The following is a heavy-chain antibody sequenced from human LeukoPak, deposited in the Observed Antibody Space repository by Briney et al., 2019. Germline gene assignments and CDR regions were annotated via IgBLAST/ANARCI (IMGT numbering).Heavy chain of an antibody. CDR1: GYTFTGYY. D-gene: IGHD5-12*01. CDR2: INPISGGT. Sequence: ASVKVSCKTSGYTFTGYYMHWVRQAPGQGLEWMGWINPISGGTNYAQKFQGRVTMTRDTSISTAYMELTRLRFDDTAMYYCARVDGYGYCVGYWGQGTLVTVSS. J-gene: IGHJ4*02. V-gene: IGHV1-2*02. CDR3: ARVDGYGYCVGY.